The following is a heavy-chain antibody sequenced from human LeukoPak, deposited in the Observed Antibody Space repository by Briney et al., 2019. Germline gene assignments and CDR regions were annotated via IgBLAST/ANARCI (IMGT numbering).Heavy chain of an antibody. V-gene: IGHV3-9*03. CDR1: GFTFDDYA. D-gene: IGHD2-2*01. Sequence: GGSLRLACAASGFTFDDYAMHWVRQAPGKGLEWVSGISWNSGTIVYADSVKGRFTISRDNAKNSLYLQMNSLRAEDMALYYCAKGAAAANYYYFIDVWGEGTAVTVSS. J-gene: IGHJ6*03. CDR2: ISWNSGTI. CDR3: AKGAAAANYYYFIDV.